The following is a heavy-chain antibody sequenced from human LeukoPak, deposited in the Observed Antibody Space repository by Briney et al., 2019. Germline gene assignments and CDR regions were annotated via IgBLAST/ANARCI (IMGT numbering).Heavy chain of an antibody. J-gene: IGHJ4*02. D-gene: IGHD5-12*01. Sequence: ASETLSLTCTVSGGSTSSYYWSWIRQPPGKGLEWIGYIYHSGSTKYNPSLKSRVTISVDTSKNQFSLKLSSVTAADTAVYYCARDGYSGNDGLWGQGSLVTVSS. CDR2: IYHSGST. V-gene: IGHV4-59*01. CDR1: GGSTSSYY. CDR3: ARDGYSGNDGL.